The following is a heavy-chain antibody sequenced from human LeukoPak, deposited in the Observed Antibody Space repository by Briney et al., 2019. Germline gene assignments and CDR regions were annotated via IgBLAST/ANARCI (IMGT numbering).Heavy chain of an antibody. CDR3: ARHRGYSYGSFGV. J-gene: IGHJ4*02. CDR1: GFTFSNYS. V-gene: IGHV3-21*01. D-gene: IGHD5-18*01. Sequence: GGSLRLSCAASGFTFSNYSMNWVRQAPGKGLEWVSSISSSSSFIYYADSVKGRFTISRDNAKNSLYLQMNSLRAEDTAVYYCARHRGYSYGSFGVWGQGTLVTVSS. CDR2: ISSSSSFI.